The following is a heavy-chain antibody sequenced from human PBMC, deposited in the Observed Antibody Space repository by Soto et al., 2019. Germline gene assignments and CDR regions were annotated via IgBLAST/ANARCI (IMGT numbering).Heavy chain of an antibody. D-gene: IGHD2-2*01. V-gene: IGHV1-69*12. CDR3: ASRYCISTSCAVGYYGMDV. Sequence: QVQLVQSGAEVKKPGSSVKVSCKASGGTFSSYAISWVRQAPGQGLEWMGGIIPIFGTANYAQKFQGRVTITADESTSTAYMGLSSLRSEDTAVYYCASRYCISTSCAVGYYGMDVWGQGTTVTVSS. CDR2: IIPIFGTA. CDR1: GGTFSSYA. J-gene: IGHJ6*02.